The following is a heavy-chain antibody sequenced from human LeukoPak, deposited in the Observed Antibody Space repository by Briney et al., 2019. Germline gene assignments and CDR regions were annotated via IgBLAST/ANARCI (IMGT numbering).Heavy chain of an antibody. Sequence: GGSLRLSCAASGFTLSNYVMHWVRQAPGKGLEWVSGISWNSGDIDYAVSVKGRFTISRDNSKNSLYVQMNSLRAEDTALYARGDGGDYGAFDYWGQGTLVTVSS. J-gene: IGHJ4*02. CDR2: ISWNSGDI. CDR3: GDGGDYGAFDY. CDR1: GFTLSNYV. D-gene: IGHD4-17*01. V-gene: IGHV3-9*01.